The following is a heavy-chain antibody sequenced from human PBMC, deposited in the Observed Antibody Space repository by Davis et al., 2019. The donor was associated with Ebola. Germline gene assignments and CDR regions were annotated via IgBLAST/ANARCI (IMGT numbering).Heavy chain of an antibody. Sequence: GSLRLSCTLSGGSISSSSYYWGWIRQPPGKGLEWIGSIYYSGSTNYNPSLKSRVTISVDTSKNQFSLKLSSVTAADTAVYYCASWPYYYGSGDYWGQGTLVTVSS. CDR2: IYYSGST. V-gene: IGHV4-39*01. J-gene: IGHJ4*02. CDR3: ASWPYYYGSGDY. D-gene: IGHD3-10*01. CDR1: GGSISSSSYY.